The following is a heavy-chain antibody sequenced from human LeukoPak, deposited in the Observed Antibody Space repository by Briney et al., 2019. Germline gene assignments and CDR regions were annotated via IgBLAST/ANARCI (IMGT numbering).Heavy chain of an antibody. CDR2: INPSGGST. Sequence: ASVKVSCKASGYTFTSYYMHWVRQAPGQGLEWMGIINPSGGSTSYAQKFQGRVTMTRDMSTSTVYMELSSLRSEDTAVYYCARVGAWDSSGYYYDYWGQGTLVTVSS. CDR1: GYTFTSYY. D-gene: IGHD3-22*01. J-gene: IGHJ4*02. CDR3: ARVGAWDSSGYYYDY. V-gene: IGHV1-46*01.